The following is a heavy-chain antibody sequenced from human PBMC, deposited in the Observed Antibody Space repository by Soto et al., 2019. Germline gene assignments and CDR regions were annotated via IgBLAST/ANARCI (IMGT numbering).Heavy chain of an antibody. J-gene: IGHJ4*02. CDR2: ITDSGGST. CDR1: GFTFTNVA. CDR3: AKLYWNPRYFDY. Sequence: GGSLRLSCAASGFTFTNVAMAWVRQAPGKGLEWVSTITDSGGSTDYADSVKGRFTISRDNSKSTLYLQMNNLRADDTAVYYCAKLYWNPRYFDYWGQGARVTVSS. V-gene: IGHV3-23*01. D-gene: IGHD1-1*01.